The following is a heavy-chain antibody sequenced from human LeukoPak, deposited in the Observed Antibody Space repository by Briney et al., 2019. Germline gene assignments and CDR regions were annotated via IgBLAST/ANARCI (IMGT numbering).Heavy chain of an antibody. V-gene: IGHV4-59*01. CDR2: IYYSGST. Sequence: SETLSLTCTVSGGSISSYYWSWIRHPPGKGLEWIGYIYYSGSTNYNPSLKSRATISVDTSKNQFSLKLSSVTAADTAVYYCARGAMVRGVINYYFDYWGQGTLVTVSS. D-gene: IGHD3-10*01. J-gene: IGHJ4*02. CDR1: GGSISSYY. CDR3: ARGAMVRGVINYYFDY.